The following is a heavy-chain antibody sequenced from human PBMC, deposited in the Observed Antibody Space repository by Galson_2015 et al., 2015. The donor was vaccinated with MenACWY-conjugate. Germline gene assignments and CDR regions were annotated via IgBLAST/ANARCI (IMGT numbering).Heavy chain of an antibody. D-gene: IGHD3-9*01. Sequence: SLRLSCAASGFTFSSFGINWVRQAPGKGLEWISHINHEGTTMTYADSVRGRVTISRDSAKNSLYLQMNSLRDEDTAVYYCVRDFDWVFYHWGQGTLVTVSS. CDR2: INHEGTTM. V-gene: IGHV3-48*02. J-gene: IGHJ4*02. CDR3: VRDFDWVFYH. CDR1: GFTFSSFG.